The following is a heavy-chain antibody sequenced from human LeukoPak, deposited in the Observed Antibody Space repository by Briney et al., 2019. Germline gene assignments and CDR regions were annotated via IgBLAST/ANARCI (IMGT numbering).Heavy chain of an antibody. CDR3: AKGGGLEYCYGSGTAYDY. CDR1: GLTLSSYA. J-gene: IGHJ4*02. CDR2: ISGIGGSI. V-gene: IGHV3-23*01. D-gene: IGHD3-10*01. Sequence: GGSLRLPCAASGLTLSSYAVSWVRQAPGKGLEWFLAISGIGGSIYYGNSVKDRFTISIDNSKNTLYLQMNSLIAEDTAVYYCAKGGGLEYCYGSGTAYDYWGQGSLVTVSS.